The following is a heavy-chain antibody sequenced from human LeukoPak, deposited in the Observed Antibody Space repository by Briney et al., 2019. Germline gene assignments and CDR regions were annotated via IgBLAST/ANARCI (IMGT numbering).Heavy chain of an antibody. CDR3: ARGLFYYGSGSLNWFDP. CDR2: IYSSGST. CDR1: GGSISGYY. V-gene: IGHV4-4*07. Sequence: SETQSLTCTVSGGSISGYYWSWIRQPAGKGLEWIGRIYSSGSTNYNPSLKSRVTMSVDTSKNQFSLQLSSVTAADTAVYYCARGLFYYGSGSLNWFDPWGQGTLVTVSS. J-gene: IGHJ5*02. D-gene: IGHD3-10*01.